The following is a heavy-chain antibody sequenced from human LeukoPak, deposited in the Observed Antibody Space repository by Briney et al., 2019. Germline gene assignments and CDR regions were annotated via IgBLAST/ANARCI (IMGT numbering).Heavy chain of an antibody. CDR1: GFSFSSYW. D-gene: IGHD3/OR15-3a*01. CDR3: SRDLGTGRPHDL. J-gene: IGHJ1*01. V-gene: IGHV3-7*01. Sequence: PGGSLRLSCAASGFSFSSYWMTWVRQAPGKGLEWVANLNQYGNDKYYADSVRGRFTISRDNARDSLYLQMNSLRAEDSALYFCSRDLGTGRPHDLWGQGTLVTVSS. CDR2: LNQYGNDK.